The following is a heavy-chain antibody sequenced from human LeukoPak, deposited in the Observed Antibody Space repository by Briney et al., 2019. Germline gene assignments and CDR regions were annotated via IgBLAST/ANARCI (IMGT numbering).Heavy chain of an antibody. V-gene: IGHV4-59*01. CDR3: ARDKGPYWYFDL. Sequence: PSETLSLTCAVSDGSISRYYWNWLRQPPGKGLEWIGHIYNSGSTDYNPALKSRVTISVNLSKKQISLKLTSVTAADTALYYCARDKGPYWYFDLWGRGTLVTVSS. CDR2: IYNSGST. CDR1: DGSISRYY. J-gene: IGHJ2*01.